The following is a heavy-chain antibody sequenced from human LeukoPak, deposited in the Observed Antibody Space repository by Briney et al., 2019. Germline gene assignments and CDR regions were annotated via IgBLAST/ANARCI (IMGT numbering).Heavy chain of an antibody. D-gene: IGHD5-18*01. V-gene: IGHV4-59*08. CDR1: GGSISSYY. CDR3: ARYTAMVTYFDY. J-gene: IGHJ4*02. Sequence: PSETLSLTCTVSGGSISSYYGSWIRQPPGKGLEWIGYIYYSGSTNYNPSLKSRVTISVDTSKNQFSLKLSSVTAADTAVYYCARYTAMVTYFDYWGQGTLVTVSS. CDR2: IYYSGST.